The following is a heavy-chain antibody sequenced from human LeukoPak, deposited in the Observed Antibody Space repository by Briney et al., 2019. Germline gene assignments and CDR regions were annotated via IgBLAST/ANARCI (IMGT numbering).Heavy chain of an antibody. CDR3: ARLFGDGAFDI. V-gene: IGHV4-34*01. CDR1: GGSFSGYY. D-gene: IGHD3-10*01. CDR2: INHSGST. Sequence: SETLSLTCAVYGGSFSGYYWSWIRQPPGKGLEWIGEINHSGSTNYNPSLKSRGTISVDTSKNQFSLKLSSVTAADTAVYYCARLFGDGAFDIWGQGTMVTVSS. J-gene: IGHJ3*02.